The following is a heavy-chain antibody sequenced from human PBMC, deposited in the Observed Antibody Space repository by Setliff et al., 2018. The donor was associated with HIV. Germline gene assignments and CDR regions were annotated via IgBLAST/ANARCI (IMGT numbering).Heavy chain of an antibody. V-gene: IGHV3-7*01. J-gene: IGHJ3*02. CDR3: ARDYVWGRRAFDI. D-gene: IGHD3-16*01. Sequence: GESLKISCAASGFTFSNYWMSWVRQTPGKGLEWVANIKPDGSEKYYVDSVKGRFTISRDNAENSLYLQMNSLRAEDTVVYYCARDYVWGRRAFDIWGPGTLVTVSS. CDR2: IKPDGSEK. CDR1: GFTFSNYW.